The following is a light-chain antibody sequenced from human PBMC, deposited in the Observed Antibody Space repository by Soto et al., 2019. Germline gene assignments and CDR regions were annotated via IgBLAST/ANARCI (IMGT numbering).Light chain of an antibody. CDR2: EAS. V-gene: IGKV1-5*03. Sequence: DIRMTQSPSTLSASVGDRVTITCRASQSISRWLAWYQQRPGKAPNLLIYEASSLKSGVPSRFTGSGSGTEFTLTINSLQPDDFATYYGQQYNTYWTFGQGTKVEIK. CDR3: QQYNTYWT. CDR1: QSISRW. J-gene: IGKJ1*01.